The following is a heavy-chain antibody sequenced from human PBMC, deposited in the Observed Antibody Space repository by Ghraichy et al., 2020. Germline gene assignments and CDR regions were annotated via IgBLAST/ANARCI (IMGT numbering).Heavy chain of an antibody. Sequence: SQTLSLTCTVSGASISDYYWTWIRQPPGKGLEWIGYIYYSGITNYNPSLKSRVTISVDTSKNQFSLKLSSVTAADTGVYYCARGKDGYSYWGQGSLIIVS. J-gene: IGHJ4*02. V-gene: IGHV4-59*01. CDR1: GASISDYY. D-gene: IGHD5-24*01. CDR3: ARGKDGYSY. CDR2: IYYSGIT.